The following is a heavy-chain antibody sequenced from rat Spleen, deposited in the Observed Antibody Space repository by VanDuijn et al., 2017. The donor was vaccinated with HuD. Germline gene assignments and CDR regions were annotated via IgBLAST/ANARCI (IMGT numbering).Heavy chain of an antibody. J-gene: IGHJ2*01. CDR2: ITYDGSST. CDR3: ARHAYGYNFFDY. CDR1: GFTLSDYY. V-gene: IGHV5-29*01. D-gene: IGHD1-9*01. Sequence: EVQLVESGGGLVQPGRSLKLSCAASGFTLSDYYMAWVRQAPTKGLEWVATITYDGSSTYYRDSVKGRFTVSRDNAKNTLYLQMDSLRSEDTATYYCARHAYGYNFFDYWGQGVMVTVSS.